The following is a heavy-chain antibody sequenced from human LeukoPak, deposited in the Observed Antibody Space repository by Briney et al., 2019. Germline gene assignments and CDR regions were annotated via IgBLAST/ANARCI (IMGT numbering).Heavy chain of an antibody. CDR2: IYYSGST. CDR1: GGSLSSSSYY. Sequence: PETLSLTCTVSGGSLSSSSYYWGWIRQPPGKGLEWFGSIYYSGSTYYNPSLKSRVTISVDTSKNQFSLKLSSVTAADTAVYYCARDYPAFCSGGSCYSRYWGQGTLVTVSS. V-gene: IGHV4-39*02. J-gene: IGHJ4*02. D-gene: IGHD2-15*01. CDR3: ARDYPAFCSGGSCYSRY.